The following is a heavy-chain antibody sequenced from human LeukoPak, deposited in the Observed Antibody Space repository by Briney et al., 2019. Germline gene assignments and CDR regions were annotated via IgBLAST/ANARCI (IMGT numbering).Heavy chain of an antibody. CDR1: GGSFSGYS. J-gene: IGHJ4*02. Sequence: SETLSLNCAVYGGSFSGYSWTWIRQPPGKGLEWIGEFNHSGSTNYNPSLKSRVTISVDTSKNQFSLKLSSVTAADTAVYYCARVDNWNFDYWGQGTLVTVSS. D-gene: IGHD1-20*01. V-gene: IGHV4-34*01. CDR3: ARVDNWNFDY. CDR2: FNHSGST.